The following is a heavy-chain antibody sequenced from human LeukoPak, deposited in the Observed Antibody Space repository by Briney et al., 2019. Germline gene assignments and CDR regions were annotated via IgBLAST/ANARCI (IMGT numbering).Heavy chain of an antibody. CDR1: GGSISSGSYY. V-gene: IGHV4-61*02. D-gene: IGHD3-10*01. J-gene: IGHJ5*02. CDR3: ASGGLLWFGELGWFDP. Sequence: SQTLSLTCTVSGGSISSGSYYWSWIRQPAGKGLEWIGRIYISGSTNYNPSLKSRVTMSVDTSKNQFSLKLSSVTAADTAVYYCASGGLLWFGELGWFDPWGQGTLVTVSS. CDR2: IYISGST.